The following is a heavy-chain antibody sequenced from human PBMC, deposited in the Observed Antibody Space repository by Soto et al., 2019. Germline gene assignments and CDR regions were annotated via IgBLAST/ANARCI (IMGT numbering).Heavy chain of an antibody. Sequence: PSETLSLTCAVYGRSFSNPYFYWSWIRQPPGKGLEWIGEVNHRGGTNYTPSLKSRVTISLDTSKNHFSLRLTSLTAADTAVYNCASLDSSGWYFDDWGQGTLVTVSS. CDR1: GRSFSNPYFY. CDR3: ASLDSSGWYFDD. CDR2: VNHRGGT. J-gene: IGHJ4*02. D-gene: IGHD6-19*01. V-gene: IGHV4-34*01.